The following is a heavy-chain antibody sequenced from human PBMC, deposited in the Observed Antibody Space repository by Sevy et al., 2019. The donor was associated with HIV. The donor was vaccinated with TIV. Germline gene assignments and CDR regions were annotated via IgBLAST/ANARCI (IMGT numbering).Heavy chain of an antibody. D-gene: IGHD2-15*01. CDR1: GFTFNIYW. J-gene: IGHJ6*02. V-gene: IGHV3-7*01. CDR2: IKEDGSER. CDR3: ARHCSGGSCYSLLPHYYSGMDV. Sequence: GGSLRLSCAASGFTFNIYWMTWVRQAPGKGLEWVANIKEDGSERNYLDSVKGRFTISRDNAKESRYLQINSLRAEDTAVYYCARHCSGGSCYSLLPHYYSGMDVWGQGTTVTVSS.